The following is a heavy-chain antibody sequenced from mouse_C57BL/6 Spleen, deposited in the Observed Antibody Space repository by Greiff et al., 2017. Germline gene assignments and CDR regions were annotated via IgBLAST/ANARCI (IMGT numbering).Heavy chain of an antibody. J-gene: IGHJ3*01. Sequence: QVQLQQPGAGLVKPGASVKVSCTASGYTFTSYWMHWVKQRPGQGLEWIGRIHPSGSDTNYTQKFKGKATLTVDKSSSTAHMQLSRLTSEDSAVYYCAHGEFADWGKGTLVTVSA. CDR2: IHPSGSDT. V-gene: IGHV1-74*01. CDR1: GYTFTSYW. CDR3: AHGEFAD.